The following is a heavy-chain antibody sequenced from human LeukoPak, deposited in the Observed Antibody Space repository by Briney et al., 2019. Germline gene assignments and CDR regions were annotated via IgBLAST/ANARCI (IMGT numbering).Heavy chain of an antibody. J-gene: IGHJ5*02. V-gene: IGHV6-1*01. CDR3: TRVLSGGGIHWFDP. D-gene: IGHD1-26*01. Sequence: SQTLSLTCAIYGDSVSSNSAALNWIRQSPSRGLEWLVRTYYRSKWYNDYAVSVKSRITINPDTSKNQFSLQLNSVTPEDTAVYYCTRVLSGGGIHWFDPWGQGTLVTVSS. CDR1: GDSVSSNSAA. CDR2: TYYRSKWYN.